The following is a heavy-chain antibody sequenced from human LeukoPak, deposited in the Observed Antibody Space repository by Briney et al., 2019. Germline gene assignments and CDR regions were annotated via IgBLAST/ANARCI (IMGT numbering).Heavy chain of an antibody. CDR1: GGSISSYY. CDR2: IYYSGST. J-gene: IGHJ4*02. V-gene: IGHV4-59*12. D-gene: IGHD3-10*01. CDR3: ARVRVYYGSGSLYFDY. Sequence: SETLSLTCTVSGGSISSYYWSWIRQPPGKGLEWIGYIYYSGSTNYNPSLKSRVTISVDTSKNQFSLKLSSVTAADTAVYYCARVRVYYGSGSLYFDYWGQGTLVTVSS.